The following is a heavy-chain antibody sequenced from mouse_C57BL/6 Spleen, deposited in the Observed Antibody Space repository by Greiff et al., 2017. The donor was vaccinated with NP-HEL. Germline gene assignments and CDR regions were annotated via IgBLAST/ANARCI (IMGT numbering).Heavy chain of an antibody. D-gene: IGHD1-1*01. CDR2: IRSKSNNYAT. CDR1: GFSFNTYA. V-gene: IGHV10-1*01. CDR3: VTRTGEAMDY. Sequence: EVNVVESGGGLVQPKGSLKLSCAASGFSFNTYAMNWVRQAPGKGLEWVARIRSKSNNYATYYADSVKDRFTISKDDSESMLYLQMNNLKTEDTAMYYCVTRTGEAMDYWGKGTSVTVSS. J-gene: IGHJ4*01.